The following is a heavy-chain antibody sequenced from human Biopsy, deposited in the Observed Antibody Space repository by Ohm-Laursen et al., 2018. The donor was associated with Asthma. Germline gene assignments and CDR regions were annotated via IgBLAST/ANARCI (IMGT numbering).Heavy chain of an antibody. CDR2: IHYTGST. J-gene: IGHJ4*02. CDR3: ARARRYCNRDCHGWNFDL. D-gene: IGHD2/OR15-2a*01. CDR1: GASVSIGSFY. V-gene: IGHV4-31*02. Sequence: SETLSLTWTVSGASVSIGSFYWTWIRHYPGKGLDWIGYIHYTGSTHYKSSLKSRVSVSIDTSKNQFSLNVTSVTAADTAVYFCARARRYCNRDCHGWNFDLWGQGTPVTVSS.